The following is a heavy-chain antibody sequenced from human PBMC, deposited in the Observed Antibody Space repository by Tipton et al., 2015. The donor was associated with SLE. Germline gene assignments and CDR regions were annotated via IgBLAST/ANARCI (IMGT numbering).Heavy chain of an antibody. J-gene: IGHJ4*02. D-gene: IGHD3-16*01. CDR3: ARAKGERATYGS. V-gene: IGHV4-59*01. CDR1: GGSISSYY. CDR2: IYYSGST. Sequence: TLSLTCTVSGGSISSYYWSWIRQPPGKGLEWIGYIYYSGSTNYNPSLKSRVTISVDTSKNLFSLKLSSVTAADTAVYYCARAKGERATYGSRGPGTRVIGSS.